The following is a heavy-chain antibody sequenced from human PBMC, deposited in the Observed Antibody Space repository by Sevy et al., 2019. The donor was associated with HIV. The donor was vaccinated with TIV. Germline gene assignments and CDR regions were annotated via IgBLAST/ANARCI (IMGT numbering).Heavy chain of an antibody. CDR2: IWYDGSNK. CDR1: GFTFSSYG. J-gene: IGHJ6*03. CDR3: AKVGTRSGWYSYYYYYMDV. V-gene: IGHV3-33*06. D-gene: IGHD6-19*01. Sequence: GGSLRLSCAASGFTFSSYGMHWVRQAPGKGLEWVAVIWYDGSNKNYADSVKGRFTITSDNSKNTLYLQMNSLRAEDTAVYYCAKVGTRSGWYSYYYYYMDVWGKGTTVTVSS.